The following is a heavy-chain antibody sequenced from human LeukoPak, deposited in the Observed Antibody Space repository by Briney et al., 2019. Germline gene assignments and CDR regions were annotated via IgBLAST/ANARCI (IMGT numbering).Heavy chain of an antibody. J-gene: IGHJ3*02. V-gene: IGHV3-23*01. D-gene: IGHD4-17*01. Sequence: PGGSLRLSCAASGFRFSSYAMSWVRQAPGKGLEWVSVISGSGGSTYYADSVKGRFTVSRDNSKNTVYLQMNSLKPEDTAVYYCARVTTVIPDAFDIWGQGTMVTVSS. CDR2: ISGSGGST. CDR3: ARVTTVIPDAFDI. CDR1: GFRFSSYA.